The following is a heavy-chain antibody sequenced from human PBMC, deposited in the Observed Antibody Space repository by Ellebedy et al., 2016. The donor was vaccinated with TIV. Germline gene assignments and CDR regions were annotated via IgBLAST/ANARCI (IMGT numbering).Heavy chain of an antibody. CDR2: TYSGGST. D-gene: IGHD6-19*01. V-gene: IGHV4-31*03. Sequence: SETLSLTXTVSGASISSGPYYWNWIRQHPGEGLEWIGYTYSGGSTYYSPSLKSRVTISLDTSKNQFSLKLTSVTAADTAVYYCARGIEQWLTYWGQGTLVTVSS. CDR3: ARGIEQWLTY. CDR1: GASISSGPYY. J-gene: IGHJ4*02.